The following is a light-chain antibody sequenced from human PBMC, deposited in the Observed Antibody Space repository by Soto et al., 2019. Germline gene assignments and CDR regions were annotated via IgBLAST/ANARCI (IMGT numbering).Light chain of an antibody. J-gene: IGKJ1*01. CDR3: QKYNSAPQA. CDR1: QGISNY. Sequence: IQMTQSPSSLSASVGDRVTITCRASQGISNYLAWYQQKPGKVPKLLIYAASTLQSGVPSRFSGSGSGTDFTLTISRLQPEDVATYYCQKYNSAPQAFGQGTKVEIK. CDR2: AAS. V-gene: IGKV1-27*01.